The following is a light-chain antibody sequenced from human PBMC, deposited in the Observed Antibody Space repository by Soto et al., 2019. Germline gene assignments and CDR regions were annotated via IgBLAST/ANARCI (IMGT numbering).Light chain of an antibody. CDR3: AAWDDSLNGWV. Sequence: QSVLTQPPSASGTPGQRVTISCSGSTSNIGNYTVNWYQQLPGTAPKLLIDSNNQRPSGVPDRFSGSKSGTSASLAISGLQSEDEGDYYCAAWDDSLNGWVFGGGTKLTVL. V-gene: IGLV1-44*01. J-gene: IGLJ3*02. CDR2: SNN. CDR1: TSNIGNYT.